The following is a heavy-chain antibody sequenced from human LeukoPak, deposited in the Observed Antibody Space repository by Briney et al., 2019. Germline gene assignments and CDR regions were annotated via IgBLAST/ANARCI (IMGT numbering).Heavy chain of an antibody. CDR3: AKVQRDIVVVIAIFTFDY. D-gene: IGHD2-21*01. J-gene: IGHJ4*02. V-gene: IGHV3-11*01. CDR1: GFTFSDYY. Sequence: GGSLRLSCAASGFTFSDYYMTWIRQAPGKGLEWVSYITAGGHTIDYAGSVKGRFTISRDNAKNSLYLQMNSLRAEDTAVYYCAKVQRDIVVVIAIFTFDYWGQGTLVTVSS. CDR2: ITAGGHTI.